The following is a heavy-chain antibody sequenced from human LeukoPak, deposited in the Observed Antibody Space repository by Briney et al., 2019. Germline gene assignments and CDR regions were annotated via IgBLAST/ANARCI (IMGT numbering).Heavy chain of an antibody. V-gene: IGHV1-2*02. Sequence: ASVKVSCKASGYTFTGYYMHWVRQAPGEGGEGMGWINPTSVGTNYAQNFQGRVTMTRATSISTAYMELSRLRSDDTAVYYCAREHCSGGSCYSSGWFDHWGQGTLVTVSS. J-gene: IGHJ5*02. CDR3: AREHCSGGSCYSSGWFDH. D-gene: IGHD2-15*01. CDR2: INPTSVGT. CDR1: GYTFTGYY.